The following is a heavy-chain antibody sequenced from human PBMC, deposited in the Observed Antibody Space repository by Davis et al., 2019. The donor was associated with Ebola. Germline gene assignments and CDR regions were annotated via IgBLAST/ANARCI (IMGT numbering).Heavy chain of an antibody. V-gene: IGHV3-53*01. Sequence: PSETLSLTCAASGFTFSSYGMHWVRQAPGKGLEWVSVIYSGGSTYYADSVKGRFTISRDNSKNTLYLQMNSLRAEDTAVYYCARDDYGDPAYFDYWGQGTLVTVSS. D-gene: IGHD4-17*01. CDR3: ARDDYGDPAYFDY. CDR1: GFTFSSYG. CDR2: IYSGGST. J-gene: IGHJ4*02.